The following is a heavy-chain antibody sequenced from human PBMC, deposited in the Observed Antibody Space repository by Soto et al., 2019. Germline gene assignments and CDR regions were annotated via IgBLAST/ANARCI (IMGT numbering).Heavy chain of an antibody. D-gene: IGHD3-10*01. Sequence: QVQLVQSGAEVKKPGSSVKVSCKASGGTFSSYAISWVRQAPGQGLEWMGGIIPIFGTANYAQKFQGRVTITADESTSTDYMELSSLRSEDTDVYYCARDYDYGSGSYPQHYYYYGMDVWGQGTTVTVSS. CDR2: IIPIFGTA. J-gene: IGHJ6*02. CDR1: GGTFSSYA. V-gene: IGHV1-69*01. CDR3: ARDYDYGSGSYPQHYYYYGMDV.